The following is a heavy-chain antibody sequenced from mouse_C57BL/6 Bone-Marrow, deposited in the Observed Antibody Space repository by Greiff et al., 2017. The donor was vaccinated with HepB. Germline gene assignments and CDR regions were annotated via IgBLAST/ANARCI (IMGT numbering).Heavy chain of an antibody. Sequence: VKLVESGAELVKPGASVKLSCKASGYTFTSYWMQWVKQRPGQGLEWIGEIDPSDSYTNYNQKFKGKATLTVDTSSSTAYMQLSSLTSEDSAVYYCAPIYYGNYAFAYWGQGTLVTVSA. CDR3: APIYYGNYAFAY. CDR2: IDPSDSYT. D-gene: IGHD2-1*01. V-gene: IGHV1-50*01. J-gene: IGHJ3*01. CDR1: GYTFTSYW.